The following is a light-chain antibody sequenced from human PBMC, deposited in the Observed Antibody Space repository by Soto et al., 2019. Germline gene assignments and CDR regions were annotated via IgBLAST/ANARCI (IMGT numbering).Light chain of an antibody. CDR3: QQSYRAVT. CDR2: AAS. J-gene: IGKJ5*01. V-gene: IGKV1-39*01. CDR1: QSVSSY. Sequence: DIQMTQSPSSLSASVGDRISITCRASQSVSSYLNWYQQKPGKAPXXLIYAASHLQTGVPSRFRGTGSATHFTLTISSLQPEDFATYYCQQSYRAVTFGQGTRLEIK.